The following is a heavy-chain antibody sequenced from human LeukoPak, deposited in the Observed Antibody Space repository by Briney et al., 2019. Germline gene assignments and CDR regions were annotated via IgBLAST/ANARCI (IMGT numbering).Heavy chain of an antibody. V-gene: IGHV1-8*02. J-gene: IGHJ5*02. CDR2: MNPNSGNT. Sequence: ASVKVSCKASGYTFTSYYMHWVRQATGQGLEWMGWMNPNSGNTGYAQKFQGRVTMTGNTSISTAYMELSSLRSEDTAVYYCARLRRRGNWFDPWGQGTLVTVSS. CDR3: ARLRRRGNWFDP. CDR1: GYTFTSYY.